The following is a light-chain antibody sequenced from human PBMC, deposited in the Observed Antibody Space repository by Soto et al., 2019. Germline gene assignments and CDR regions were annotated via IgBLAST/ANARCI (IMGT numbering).Light chain of an antibody. Sequence: QSALTQPPSASGSPGQSVTISCTGTSSDVDGYNFVSWYQQHPGKAPKLMIYGVTQRPSGVPDRFSGSKSGNTASLTVSGLQADDEADYYCSSYADSSFPAAFGGGTKLTVL. V-gene: IGLV2-8*01. CDR3: SSYADSSFPAA. J-gene: IGLJ3*02. CDR2: GVT. CDR1: SSDVDGYNF.